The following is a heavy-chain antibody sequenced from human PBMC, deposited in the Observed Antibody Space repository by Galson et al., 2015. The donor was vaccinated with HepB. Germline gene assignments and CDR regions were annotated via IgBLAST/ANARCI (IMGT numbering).Heavy chain of an antibody. D-gene: IGHD4-23*01. Sequence: SLRLSCAASGFTFSSYGMHWVRQAPGKGLEWVAVIWYDGSNKYYADSVKGRFTISRDNSKNTLYLQMNSLRAEDTAVYYCARDKSYGGNPFVFDYWGQGTLVTVSS. CDR1: GFTFSSYG. CDR2: IWYDGSNK. V-gene: IGHV3-33*01. J-gene: IGHJ4*02. CDR3: ARDKSYGGNPFVFDY.